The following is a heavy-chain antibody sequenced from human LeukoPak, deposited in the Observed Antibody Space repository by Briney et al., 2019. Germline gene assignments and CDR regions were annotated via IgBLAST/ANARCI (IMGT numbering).Heavy chain of an antibody. D-gene: IGHD3-10*01. CDR2: IYYSGST. Sequence: SETLSLTCTVSGGSISSYYWSWIRQPPGKGLEWIGYIYYSGSTNYNPSLKSRVTISVDTSKNQFSLKLSSVTAADTAVYYCARRRITMVRGVTQDAFDIWGQGTMVTVSS. CDR1: GGSISSYY. CDR3: ARRRITMVRGVTQDAFDI. J-gene: IGHJ3*02. V-gene: IGHV4-59*08.